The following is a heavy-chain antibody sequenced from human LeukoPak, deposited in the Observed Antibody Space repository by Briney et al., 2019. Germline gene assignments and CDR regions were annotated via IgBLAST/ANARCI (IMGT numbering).Heavy chain of an antibody. V-gene: IGHV3-23*01. CDR1: GFIFNNYA. Sequence: TGGSLRLSCAASGFIFNNYAMSWVRQAPGGGLEWVSAISGSGGSAYYAASVRGRFTISRDNSKNTLFLQMDSLRGEDTAVYYCAQGSYCTGTDCYNMDVWGQGTTVTVSS. J-gene: IGHJ6*02. CDR2: ISGSGGSA. D-gene: IGHD2-2*02. CDR3: AQGSYCTGTDCYNMDV.